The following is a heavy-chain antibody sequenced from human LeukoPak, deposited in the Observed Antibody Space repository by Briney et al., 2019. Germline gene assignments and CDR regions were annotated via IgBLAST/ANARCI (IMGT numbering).Heavy chain of an antibody. CDR1: GFTFSSYA. J-gene: IGHJ5*02. CDR2: ISGSGGST. V-gene: IGHV3-23*01. CDR3: AKDRNHCSSTSCPINWFDP. D-gene: IGHD2-2*01. Sequence: GGSLRLSCAASGFTFSSYAMSWVLQAPGKGLEWVSAISGSGGSTYYADSVKGRFTISRDNSKNTLYLQMNSLRAEDTAVYYCAKDRNHCSSTSCPINWFDPWGQGTLVTVSS.